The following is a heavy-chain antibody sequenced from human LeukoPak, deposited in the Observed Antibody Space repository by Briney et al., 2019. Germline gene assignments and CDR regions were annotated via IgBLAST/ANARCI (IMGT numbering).Heavy chain of an antibody. D-gene: IGHD3-22*01. CDR3: ARALYDSSGYYYFDY. Sequence: SSETLSLTCTVSGGSISSYYWSWIRQPPGKGLEWIGYIYYSGSTNYNPSLKSRVTISVDTSKNQFSLKLSSVTAADTAVYYCARALYDSSGYYYFDYWGQGTLDIVSS. V-gene: IGHV4-59*08. J-gene: IGHJ4*02. CDR2: IYYSGST. CDR1: GGSISSYY.